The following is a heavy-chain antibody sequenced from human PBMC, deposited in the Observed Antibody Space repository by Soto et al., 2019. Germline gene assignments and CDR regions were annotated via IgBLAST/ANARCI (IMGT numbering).Heavy chain of an antibody. D-gene: IGHD6-19*01. CDR2: ISSSGSRT. CDR3: AKERREVVSGTGDS. Sequence: EVQLLESGGGLVQPGGSRRLSCAASGFNFKTYAMSWVRQAPGRGLEWVSAISSSGSRTYYADSVKGRFTISRDNSKNALFLEMNSLSAEDTALYSCAKERREVVSGTGDSWGRGTLVTVSS. J-gene: IGHJ4*02. V-gene: IGHV3-23*01. CDR1: GFNFKTYA.